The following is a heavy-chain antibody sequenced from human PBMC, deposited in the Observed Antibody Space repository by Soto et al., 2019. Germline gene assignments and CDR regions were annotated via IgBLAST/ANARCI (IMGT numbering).Heavy chain of an antibody. CDR2: IIPIFGTA. J-gene: IGHJ6*02. D-gene: IGHD2-2*02. V-gene: IGHV1-69*06. CDR3: ARALGYCSSTSCYMGYYYYYGMDV. CDR1: GGTFSSYA. Sequence: GASVKVSCKASGGTFSSYAISWVRQAPGQGLEWMGGIIPIFGTANYAQKFQGRVTITADKSTSTAYMELSSLRSEDTAVYYCARALGYCSSTSCYMGYYYYYGMDVWGQGTTVTVSS.